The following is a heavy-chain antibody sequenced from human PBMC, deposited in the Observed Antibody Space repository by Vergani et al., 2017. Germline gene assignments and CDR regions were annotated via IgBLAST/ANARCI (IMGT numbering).Heavy chain of an antibody. V-gene: IGHV3-48*04. CDR3: ASARPPYYYDSSGVVDAFDI. J-gene: IGHJ3*02. CDR1: GFTFSSYW. Sequence: EVQLLESGGGLVQPGGSLRLSCAASGFTFSSYWMSWIRQAPGKGLEWVSYISSSGSTIYYADSVKGRFTISRDNAKNSLYLQMNSLRSEDTAVYYCASARPPYYYDSSGVVDAFDIWGQGTMVTVSS. CDR2: ISSSGSTI. D-gene: IGHD3-22*01.